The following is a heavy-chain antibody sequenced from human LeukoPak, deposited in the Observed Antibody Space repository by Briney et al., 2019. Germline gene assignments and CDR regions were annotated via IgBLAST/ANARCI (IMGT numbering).Heavy chain of an antibody. CDR1: GFTFSSYA. CDR2: ISGSGGST. Sequence: GGSLRLSCAASGFTFSSYAMSWVRQAPGKGLEWVSIISGSGGSTNYADSVKGRFTISRDNSKNTLYLQMNSLRAEDTALYYCVKGRGGSYDVFDYWGQGTLVTVSS. D-gene: IGHD1-26*01. J-gene: IGHJ4*02. CDR3: VKGRGGSYDVFDY. V-gene: IGHV3-23*01.